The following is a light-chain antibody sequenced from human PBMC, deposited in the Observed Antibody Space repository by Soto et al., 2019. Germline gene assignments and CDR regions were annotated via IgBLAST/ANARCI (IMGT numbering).Light chain of an antibody. CDR3: QQYSIWRT. Sequence: EIVMTQSPTILSVSPGERATLSCRASQSVSTNLAWYQQKAGQAPRLLIYGASTRATGIPARFSGSGSGTEFTLTISSLQSEDFAVYYCQQYSIWRTFGQGTKVDIK. CDR2: GAS. CDR1: QSVSTN. V-gene: IGKV3-15*01. J-gene: IGKJ1*01.